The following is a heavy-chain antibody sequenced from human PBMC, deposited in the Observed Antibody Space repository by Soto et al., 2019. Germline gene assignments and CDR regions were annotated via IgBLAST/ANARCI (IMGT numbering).Heavy chain of an antibody. CDR2: INIGGSAA. Sequence: EVQLVESGGGLVQPGGSLRLSCAASGFTFSNYWMHWVRLPPGKGLLWVSRINIGGSAANYAGSVEGRFTVSRDDAKNTLYLQMNSLREDDTAVYYCVRGTNGWYGIDYWGQGAPVTVSS. D-gene: IGHD6-19*01. CDR3: VRGTNGWYGIDY. V-gene: IGHV3-74*01. CDR1: GFTFSNYW. J-gene: IGHJ4*02.